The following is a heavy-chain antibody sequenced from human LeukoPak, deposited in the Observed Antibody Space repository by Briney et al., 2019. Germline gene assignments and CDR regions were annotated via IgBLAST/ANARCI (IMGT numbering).Heavy chain of an antibody. CDR2: IYYSGST. CDR3: ARGLIAVPNAAHYFGY. D-gene: IGHD6-19*01. CDR1: GGSISSYY. J-gene: IGHJ4*02. Sequence: SETLSLTCTVSGGSISSYYWSWIRQPPGKGLEWIGYIYYSGSTNYNPSLKSRVTISVDTSKNQFSLKLSSVTAADTAVYYCARGLIAVPNAAHYFGYWGQGTLVTVSS. V-gene: IGHV4-59*01.